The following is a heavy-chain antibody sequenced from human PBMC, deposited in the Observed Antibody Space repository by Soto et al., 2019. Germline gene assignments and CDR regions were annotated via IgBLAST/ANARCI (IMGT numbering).Heavy chain of an antibody. CDR3: AKEYSTNFNVRGSDY. J-gene: IGHJ4*02. V-gene: IGHV3-23*01. Sequence: EVKLLESGGGLVQPGGSLRLSCAASGFTFSSCAMSWVRQAPGQGLEWVSAISSTGGRTYYADSVKGRLTISRDNSKNPLYLQMNSVRADDAAIYYCAKEYSTNFNVRGSDYWGQGTLVTVSS. CDR1: GFTFSSCA. D-gene: IGHD6-13*01. CDR2: ISSTGGRT.